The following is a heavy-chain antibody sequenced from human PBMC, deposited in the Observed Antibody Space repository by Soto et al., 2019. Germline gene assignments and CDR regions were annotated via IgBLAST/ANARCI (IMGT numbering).Heavy chain of an antibody. CDR1: GGSVSVPNYY. J-gene: IGHJ3*02. Sequence: QVQLQQWGAGLLKPSETLSLTCAVYGGSVSVPNYYWSWIRQPPGKGLEWIGEMSHSGGSHFNPSLESRVTISVDTSTNRFSLKMSSVTAADTALYYCARVQRGTATTVVDAFDIWGPGTMVIVSS. V-gene: IGHV4-34*01. CDR2: MSHSGGS. CDR3: ARVQRGTATTVVDAFDI. D-gene: IGHD1-1*01.